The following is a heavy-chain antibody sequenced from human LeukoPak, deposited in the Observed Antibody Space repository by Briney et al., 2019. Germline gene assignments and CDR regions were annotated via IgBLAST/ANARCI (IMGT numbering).Heavy chain of an antibody. CDR3: ARDPTVVVVAGTRVPFDY. J-gene: IGHJ4*02. CDR1: GYTFTTYD. V-gene: IGHV1-8*01. CDR2: MNPDSGNT. D-gene: IGHD2-15*01. Sequence: GASVKVSCKASGYTFTTYDINWVRQATGQGLEWMGWMNPDSGNTGYAQKFQGRVAMTRDTSTSTVYMELGSLRSEDTAVYYCARDPTVVVVAGTRVPFDYWGQGTLVTVSS.